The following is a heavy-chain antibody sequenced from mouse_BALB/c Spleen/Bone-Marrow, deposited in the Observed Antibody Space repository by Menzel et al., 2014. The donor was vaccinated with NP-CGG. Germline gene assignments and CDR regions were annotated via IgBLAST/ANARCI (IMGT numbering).Heavy chain of an antibody. CDR2: ISTYYGNT. Sequence: QVQLQQSGPELVRPGASVKISCKGSGYTFTDYAMHWVKQSHAKSLEWIGVISTYYGNTNYNQKFKGKATMTVDKSSSTAYMELARLTSEDSAIYYCARPIYYYGSSYEKGYYFDYWGQGTTLTVSS. CDR1: GYTFTDYA. J-gene: IGHJ2*01. D-gene: IGHD1-1*01. V-gene: IGHV1-67*01. CDR3: ARPIYYYGSSYEKGYYFDY.